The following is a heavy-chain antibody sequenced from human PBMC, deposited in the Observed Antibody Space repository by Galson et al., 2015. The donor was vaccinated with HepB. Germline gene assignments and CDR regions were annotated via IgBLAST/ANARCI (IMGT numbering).Heavy chain of an antibody. CDR1: GYTFTPYG. CDR3: ARDLQRNGGGLGY. V-gene: IGHV7-4-1*02. D-gene: IGHD6-25*01. Sequence: SVKVSCKAFGYTFTPYGVNWVRQAPGQGLEWMGWINTNTGIPSYAQGFTGRFVFSLGTSVSTAYLEISSLKAEDTAVYYCARDLQRNGGGLGYWGQGTLVTVSS. CDR2: INTNTGIP. J-gene: IGHJ4*02.